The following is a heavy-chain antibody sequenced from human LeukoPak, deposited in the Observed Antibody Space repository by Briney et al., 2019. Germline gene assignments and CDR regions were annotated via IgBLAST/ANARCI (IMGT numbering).Heavy chain of an antibody. V-gene: IGHV3-7*01. Sequence: PEGSLRLSCAASGFTFSSYWMSWVRQAPGKGLEWVANIKQDGSEKYYVDSVKGRFTISRDNAKNSLYPQMNSLRAEDTAVYYCARDRAVTRFDPWGQGTLVTVSS. CDR3: ARDRAVTRFDP. J-gene: IGHJ5*02. CDR2: IKQDGSEK. D-gene: IGHD4-17*01. CDR1: GFTFSSYW.